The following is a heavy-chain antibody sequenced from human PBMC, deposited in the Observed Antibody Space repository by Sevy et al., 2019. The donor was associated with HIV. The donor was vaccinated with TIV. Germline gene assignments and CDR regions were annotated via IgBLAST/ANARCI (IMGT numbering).Heavy chain of an antibody. CDR2: IDWGDDK. J-gene: IGHJ4*02. Sequence: SGPTLVKPTQTLTLTCTFSGFSLTSTGMCVSWIRQPPGKALEWLALIDWGDDKYYTTSLKTRLTISKDTSKNQVVLTMTNMDPVDTATYFCARMCPYGSGSFRPYWGQGTLVTVSS. CDR1: GFSLTSTGMC. V-gene: IGHV2-70*01. CDR3: ARMCPYGSGSFRPY. D-gene: IGHD3-10*01.